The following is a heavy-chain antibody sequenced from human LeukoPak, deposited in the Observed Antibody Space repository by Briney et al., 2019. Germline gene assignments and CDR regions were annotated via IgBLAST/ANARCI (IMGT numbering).Heavy chain of an antibody. D-gene: IGHD2-2*02. CDR2: INANSGGT. V-gene: IGHV1-2*02. CDR1: GYAFTAYH. Sequence: ASVKVSCKASGYAFTAYHIHWVRQAPGQGLEWMGWINANSGGTNYAQSFQDRVTMTRDTSISTAYMELSSLRSEDTAVYYCARGQVVPAAINWFDPWGQGTLVTVSS. CDR3: ARGQVVPAAINWFDP. J-gene: IGHJ5*02.